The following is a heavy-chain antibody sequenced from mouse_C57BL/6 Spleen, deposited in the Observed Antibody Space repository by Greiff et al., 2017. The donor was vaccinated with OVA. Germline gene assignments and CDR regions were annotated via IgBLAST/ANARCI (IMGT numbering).Heavy chain of an antibody. CDR2: IYPRSGNT. CDR3: ARDYVSSQYYFDY. J-gene: IGHJ2*01. CDR1: GYTFTSYG. D-gene: IGHD1-1*01. Sequence: LVESGAELARPGASVKLSCKASGYTFTSYGISWVKQRTGQGLEWIGEIYPRSGNTYYNEKFKGKATLTADKSSSTAYMELRSLTSEDSAVYFCARDYVSSQYYFDYWGQGTTLTVSS. V-gene: IGHV1-81*01.